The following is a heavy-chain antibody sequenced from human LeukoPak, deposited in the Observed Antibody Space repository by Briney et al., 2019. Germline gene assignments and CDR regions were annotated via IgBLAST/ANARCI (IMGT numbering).Heavy chain of an antibody. CDR2: IYYSGST. CDR1: GGSISISSYY. Sequence: PSETLSLTCTVSGGSISISSYYWGWIRQPPGKGLEWIGSIYYSGSTNYNPSLKSRVTISVHTSKNQFSLKLRSVTAADTAVYYWASDRYNYDSSGSRWFDPWGQGTLVTVSS. D-gene: IGHD3-22*01. CDR3: ASDRYNYDSSGSRWFDP. V-gene: IGHV4-39*07. J-gene: IGHJ5*02.